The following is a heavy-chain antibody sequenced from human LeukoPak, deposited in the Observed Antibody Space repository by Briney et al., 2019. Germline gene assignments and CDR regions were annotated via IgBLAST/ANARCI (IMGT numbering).Heavy chain of an antibody. CDR3: ARARVPYAYYFDS. V-gene: IGHV4-59*01. J-gene: IGHJ4*02. CDR2: IFYTGST. CDR1: GGSISTYY. D-gene: IGHD2-2*01. Sequence: PSETLSLTCTVSGGSISTYYWSWIRQPPGKGLEWIGYIFYTGSTNYNPSLKSRVTVSVDTSKNRLSLKLSSVTPADTAVYYCARARVPYAYYFDSWGQGALVTVSS.